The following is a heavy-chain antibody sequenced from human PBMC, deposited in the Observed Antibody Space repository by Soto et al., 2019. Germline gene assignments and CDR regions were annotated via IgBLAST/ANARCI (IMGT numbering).Heavy chain of an antibody. D-gene: IGHD4-17*01. CDR2: IWYDGSNK. Sequence: PGGSLRLSCAASGFTFSSYCMHWVRQAPGKGLEWVAVIWYDGSNKYYADSVKGRFTISRDNSKNTLYLQMNSLRAEDTAVYYCARDHDDYGDYVDYWGQGTLVTVSS. J-gene: IGHJ4*02. V-gene: IGHV3-33*01. CDR3: ARDHDDYGDYVDY. CDR1: GFTFSSYC.